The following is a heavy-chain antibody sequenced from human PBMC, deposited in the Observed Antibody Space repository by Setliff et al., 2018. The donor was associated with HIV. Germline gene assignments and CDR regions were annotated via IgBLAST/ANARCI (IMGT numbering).Heavy chain of an antibody. V-gene: IGHV4-4*09. CDR3: ARGLSFYDPGGFDY. D-gene: IGHD3-22*01. CDR2: IYPRGST. CDR1: GGSISSYY. J-gene: IGHJ4*02. Sequence: SETLSLTCSVSGGSISSYYWSWIRQPPGKGLEWIGYIYPRGSTNYNPSLKSRVTISVDTSKNQFSLKLSSVTAADTAVYYCARGLSFYDPGGFDYWGQGTLVTVSS.